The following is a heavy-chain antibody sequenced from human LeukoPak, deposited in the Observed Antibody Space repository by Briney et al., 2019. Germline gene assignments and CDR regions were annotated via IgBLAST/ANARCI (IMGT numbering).Heavy chain of an antibody. V-gene: IGHV4-59*01. D-gene: IGHD6-19*01. CDR3: ARDKSSGWYGMDV. CDR2: IYYSGST. J-gene: IGHJ6*02. Sequence: TSETLSLTCTVSGGSISSYYWSWIRQPPGKGLEWIGYIYYSGSTNYNPSLKSRVTISVDTSKNQFSLKLSSVTAADTAVYYCARDKSSGWYGMDVWGQGTTVTVSS. CDR1: GGSISSYY.